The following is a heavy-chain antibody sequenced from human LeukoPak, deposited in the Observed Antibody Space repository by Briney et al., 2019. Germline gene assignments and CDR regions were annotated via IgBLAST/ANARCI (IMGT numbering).Heavy chain of an antibody. V-gene: IGHV3-9*01. CDR2: ISWNSGSI. CDR3: AARTPSTVTTRDY. CDR1: GFTFDDYA. D-gene: IGHD4-17*01. J-gene: IGHJ4*02. Sequence: GGSLRLSCAASGFTFDDYAMHWVRQAPGKGLEWVSGISWNSGSIGSADSVKGRFTTSRDNAKKSLYLQMNSLRAEDTAVYYCAARTPSTVTTRDYWGQGTLVTVSS.